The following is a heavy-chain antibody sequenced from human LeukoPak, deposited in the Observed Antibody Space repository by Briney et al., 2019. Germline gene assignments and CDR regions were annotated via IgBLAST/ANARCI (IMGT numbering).Heavy chain of an antibody. V-gene: IGHV4-61*02. CDR1: GGSISSGSYY. J-gene: IGHJ3*02. CDR3: ARDSPHYYDSSGYHYDAFDI. CDR2: IYTSGIT. D-gene: IGHD3-22*01. Sequence: PSETLCLTCTVSGGSISSGSYYWSWIRQPAGKGLEWIGRIYTSGITNYNPSLKSRVTISVDTSKNQFSLKLSPVTAADTAVYYCARDSPHYYDSSGYHYDAFDIWGQGTMVTVSS.